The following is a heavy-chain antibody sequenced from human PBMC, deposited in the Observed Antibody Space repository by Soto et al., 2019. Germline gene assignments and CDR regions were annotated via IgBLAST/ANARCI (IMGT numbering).Heavy chain of an antibody. V-gene: IGHV1-69*02. CDR1: GGTFSSYT. CDR3: ARGFDYDFWSGYDYYGMDV. Sequence: GASVKVSCKASGGTFSSYTISWVRQAPGQGLEWMGRMIPILGIANYAQKFQGRVTMTRNNSTSTAYMELSSLRSEDTAVYYCARGFDYDFWSGYDYYGMDVWGQGTTVTVSS. CDR2: MIPILGIA. J-gene: IGHJ6*02. D-gene: IGHD3-3*01.